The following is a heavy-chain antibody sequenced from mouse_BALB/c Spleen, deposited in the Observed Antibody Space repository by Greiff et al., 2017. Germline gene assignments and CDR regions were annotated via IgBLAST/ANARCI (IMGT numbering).Heavy chain of an antibody. Sequence: VQLQQSGAELVRSGASVKLSCTASGFNIKDYYMHWVKQRPEQGLEWIGWIDPENGDTEYAPKFQGKATMTADTSSNTAYLQLSSLTSEDTAVYHCNAHYYVYSSFAYWRQGTLVTVSA. CDR1: GFNIKDYY. CDR3: NAHYYVYSSFAY. D-gene: IGHD1-2*01. V-gene: IGHV14-4*02. J-gene: IGHJ3*01. CDR2: IDPENGDT.